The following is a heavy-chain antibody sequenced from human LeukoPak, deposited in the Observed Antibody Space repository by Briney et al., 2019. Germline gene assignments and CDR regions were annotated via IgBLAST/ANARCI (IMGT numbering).Heavy chain of an antibody. CDR1: GGSFSGYY. CDR3: ARGRTVTTLAAFDI. J-gene: IGHJ3*02. V-gene: IGHV4-34*01. D-gene: IGHD4-17*01. Sequence: SETLSLTCAVYGGSFSGYYWSWIRQPPGKGLEWIGEINHSGSTNYNPSLKSRVTISVDTSKNQFSLKLSSVTAADTAVYYCARGRTVTTLAAFDIWGQGTMDTVSS. CDR2: INHSGST.